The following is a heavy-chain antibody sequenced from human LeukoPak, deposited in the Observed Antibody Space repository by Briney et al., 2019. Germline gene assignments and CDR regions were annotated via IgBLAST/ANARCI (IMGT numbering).Heavy chain of an antibody. CDR1: GGSISNYY. CDR2: IYYSGTT. J-gene: IGHJ6*03. Sequence: PSETLSLTCIVSGGSISNYYWSWIRQSPGTGLEWIGFIYYSGTTNYNPSLKSRVTISVDTSKNQFSLKLSSVTAADTAVYYCARGRYSGSYSLFYYYYYMDVWGKGTTVTVSS. V-gene: IGHV4-59*01. CDR3: ARGRYSGSYSLFYYYYYMDV. D-gene: IGHD1-26*01.